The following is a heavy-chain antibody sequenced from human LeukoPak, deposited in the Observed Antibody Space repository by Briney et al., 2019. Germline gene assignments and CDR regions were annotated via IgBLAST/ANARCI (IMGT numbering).Heavy chain of an antibody. CDR1: GGSISSYY. J-gene: IGHJ4*02. CDR2: ISDIGST. CDR3: AREGAAADYFDY. D-gene: IGHD6-13*01. Sequence: TSETLSLTCTVSGGSISSYYWSWIRQPPGKGLEWIAYISDIGSTNYNPSLKSRVTISVDTSKNQFSLKLSSVTAADTAVYYCAREGAAADYFDYWGQGTLVTVSS. V-gene: IGHV4-59*01.